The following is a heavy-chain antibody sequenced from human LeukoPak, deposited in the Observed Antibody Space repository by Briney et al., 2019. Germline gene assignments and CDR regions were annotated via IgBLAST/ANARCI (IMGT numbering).Heavy chain of an antibody. CDR3: ARMYSGSYSDAHDAFDI. J-gene: IGHJ3*02. Sequence: SETLSLTCTVSGGSISSYYWTWIRQSPGKGLEWIGYIYYSGSTNYNPSLKSRVTISVDTSKNQFSLKLSSVTAADTAVYYCARMYSGSYSDAHDAFDIWGQGTMVTVSS. D-gene: IGHD1-26*01. V-gene: IGHV4-59*08. CDR1: GGSISSYY. CDR2: IYYSGST.